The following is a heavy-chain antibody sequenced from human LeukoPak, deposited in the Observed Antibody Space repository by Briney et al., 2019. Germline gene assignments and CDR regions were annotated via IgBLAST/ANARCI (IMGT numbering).Heavy chain of an antibody. CDR1: GFTFSSYA. Sequence: PGRSLRLSCAASGFTFSSYAMHWVRQAPGKGPEWVAVIWYDGSNKYYGDSVKGRFTIARHNSKNTLYLQMNSLRAEDTAVYYCAKGDNRGYSYGGGFDPWGQGTLVTVSS. V-gene: IGHV3-33*06. CDR2: IWYDGSNK. CDR3: AKGDNRGYSYGGGFDP. D-gene: IGHD5-18*01. J-gene: IGHJ5*02.